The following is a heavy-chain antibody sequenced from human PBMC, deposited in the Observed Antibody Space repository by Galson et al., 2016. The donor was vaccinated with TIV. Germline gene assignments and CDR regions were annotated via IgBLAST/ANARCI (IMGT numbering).Heavy chain of an antibody. D-gene: IGHD3-16*01. Sequence: SVKVSCKASGGVFNDAAIIWVRQAPGQGLEWMGGVIPLSGTTAAQKFRDRVSITVDDSTKTTYLDLRSLTSDDTAVYYCARGGHYALDVWGQGTAVTVSS. CDR3: ARGGHYALDV. V-gene: IGHV1-69*13. J-gene: IGHJ6*02. CDR2: VIPLSGT. CDR1: GGVFNDAA.